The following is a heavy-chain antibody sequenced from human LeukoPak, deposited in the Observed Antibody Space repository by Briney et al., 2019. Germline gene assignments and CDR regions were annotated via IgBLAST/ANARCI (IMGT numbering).Heavy chain of an antibody. J-gene: IGHJ6*02. CDR2: IYTSGTT. Sequence: PSETLSLTCTVSGGSVRRGNYYWTCIRQPAGSGLECIGRIYTSGTTDYNPSLRTRVTISVDASRNQFSLNLSSVTAADTAVYYCARGGDDILTGYSMDVWGQGTTVTVSS. CDR1: GGSVRRGNYY. D-gene: IGHD3-9*01. V-gene: IGHV4-61*02. CDR3: ARGGDDILTGYSMDV.